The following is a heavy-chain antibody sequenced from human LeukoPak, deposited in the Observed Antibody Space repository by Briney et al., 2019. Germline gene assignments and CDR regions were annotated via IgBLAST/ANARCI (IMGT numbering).Heavy chain of an antibody. Sequence: ASVKVSCKASGYTFTSYGNSWVRQAPGQGLEWMGWISAYNGNTNYAQKLQGRVTMTTDTSTSTAYMELRSLRSDDTAVYYCARDPSIAVAGILAPKDAFDIWGQGTMVTVPS. V-gene: IGHV1-18*01. CDR3: ARDPSIAVAGILAPKDAFDI. CDR2: ISAYNGNT. D-gene: IGHD6-19*01. J-gene: IGHJ3*02. CDR1: GYTFTSYG.